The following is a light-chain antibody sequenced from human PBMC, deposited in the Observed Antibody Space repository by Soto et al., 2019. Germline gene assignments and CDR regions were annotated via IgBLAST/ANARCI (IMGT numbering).Light chain of an antibody. CDR2: AAS. V-gene: IGKV1-8*01. Sequence: AIRMTQSPSALSASTGDSVTITCRASQGISSYLAWYQQKPGKAPKLLIYAASTLQSGVPSRFSGSGSGTDFTLTISCLQSEDFATYYCQQYYSYRAFGQGNKVEIK. CDR3: QQYYSYRA. J-gene: IGKJ1*01. CDR1: QGISSY.